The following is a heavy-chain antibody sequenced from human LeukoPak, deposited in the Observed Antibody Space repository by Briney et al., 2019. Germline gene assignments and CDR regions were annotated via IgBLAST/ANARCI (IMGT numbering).Heavy chain of an antibody. J-gene: IGHJ6*03. Sequence: SETLSLTCTVSGGSIGSYYWSRIRQPAGKGLEWIGRIYTSGSTNYNPSLKSRVTMSVDTSKNQFSLKLSSVTAADTAVYYCARTPIFGVVIDYYYYMDVWGKGTTVTVSS. D-gene: IGHD3-3*01. CDR3: ARTPIFGVVIDYYYYMDV. CDR1: GGSIGSYY. V-gene: IGHV4-4*07. CDR2: IYTSGST.